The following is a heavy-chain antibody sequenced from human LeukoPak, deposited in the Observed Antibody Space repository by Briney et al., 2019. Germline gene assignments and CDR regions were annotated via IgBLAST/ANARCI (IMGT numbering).Heavy chain of an antibody. V-gene: IGHV1-69*06. Sequence: GASVKVSSTASGYTFTSYDINWVRQAPGQGLEWMGGIIPIFGTANYAQKFQGRVTITADKSTSTAYMELSSLRSEDTAVYYCARAARYFDWLLYEDYWGQGTLVTVSS. CDR3: ARAARYFDWLLYEDY. CDR2: IIPIFGTA. J-gene: IGHJ4*02. D-gene: IGHD3-9*01. CDR1: GYTFTSYD.